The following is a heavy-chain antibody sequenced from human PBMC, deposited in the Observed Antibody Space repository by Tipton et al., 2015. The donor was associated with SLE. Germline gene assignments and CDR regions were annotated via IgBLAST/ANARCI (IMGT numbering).Heavy chain of an antibody. CDR1: GYSISSGYY. CDR2: IYHSGST. Sequence: TLSLTCAVSGYSISSGYYWGWIRQPPGKGLEWIGSIYHSGSTYYNPSLTSRVTISVDTSKNQFSLKLSSVTAADTAVYYCASLAYCGGDCLSDAFDIWGQGTMVTVSS. D-gene: IGHD2-21*01. V-gene: IGHV4-38-2*01. J-gene: IGHJ3*02. CDR3: ASLAYCGGDCLSDAFDI.